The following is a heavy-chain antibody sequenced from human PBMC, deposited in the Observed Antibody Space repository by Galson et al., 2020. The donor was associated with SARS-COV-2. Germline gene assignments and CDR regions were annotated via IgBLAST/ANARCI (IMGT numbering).Heavy chain of an antibody. Sequence: TLSLTCTVSGGYISSGGYYWSWIRQHPGQGLEWIGYNNSSGRTYYNPPLNSRVTISVDTSKNQFPLKVSSVTAADTGVYYCAGEDRIMITFGGVIVPPDVWGQGTTVTVSS. CDR2: NNSSGRT. V-gene: IGHV4-31*03. J-gene: IGHJ6*02. CDR1: GGYISSGGYY. CDR3: AGEDRIMITFGGVIVPPDV. D-gene: IGHD3-16*02.